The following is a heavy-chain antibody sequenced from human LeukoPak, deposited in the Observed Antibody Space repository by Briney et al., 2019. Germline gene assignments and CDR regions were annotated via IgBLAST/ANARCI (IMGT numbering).Heavy chain of an antibody. CDR1: GGSISSFY. CDR2: ISTSGST. CDR3: ARGDGLHLVDY. V-gene: IGHV4-4*07. Sequence: SETLSLTCTVSGGSISSFYWNWIRQPAGKGLEWIGRISTSGSTNYNPSLMSRVTISVDTSKNQFSLKLSSVTAADTAVYYCARGDGLHLVDYWGQGTLVTVSS. D-gene: IGHD5-24*01. J-gene: IGHJ4*02.